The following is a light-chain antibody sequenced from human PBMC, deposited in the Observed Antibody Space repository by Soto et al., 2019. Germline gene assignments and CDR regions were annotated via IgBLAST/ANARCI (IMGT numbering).Light chain of an antibody. CDR1: QSVSSY. CDR2: DAS. V-gene: IGKV3-11*01. CDR3: QRRSNWPPECT. J-gene: IGKJ2*02. Sequence: EIVLTQSPATLSLSPGERATLSCRASQSVSSYLAWYQQKPGQAPRLLIYDASNRATGIPARFSGSGSGTDFTLTISSLEPEDFAVYYCQRRSNWPPECTFGQGTKLEIK.